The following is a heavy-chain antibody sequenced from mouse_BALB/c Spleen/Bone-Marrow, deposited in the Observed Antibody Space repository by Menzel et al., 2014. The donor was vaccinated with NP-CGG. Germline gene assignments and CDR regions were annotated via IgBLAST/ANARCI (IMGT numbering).Heavy chain of an antibody. CDR1: GYTFTDYN. J-gene: IGHJ4*01. V-gene: IGHV1S29*02. CDR3: AREGGYYDATDY. CDR2: IYPYNGGT. D-gene: IGHD2-2*01. Sequence: VQLKHSGPELVKPGASVKISCKASGYTFTDYNMQWVKQSHGKSLEWIGYIYPYNGGTGYNQKFRSKATLTVDSSSSTAYMELRSLTSEDSAVYYCAREGGYYDATDYWGQGTSVTVSS.